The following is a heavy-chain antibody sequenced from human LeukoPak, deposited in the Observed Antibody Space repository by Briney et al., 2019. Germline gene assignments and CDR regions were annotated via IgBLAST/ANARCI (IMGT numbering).Heavy chain of an antibody. Sequence: GASVKVSCKASGYTFTDDGISWVRQGPGQGLEWVGWISPYNGDTKYADKVLGRVTMSADISTTTAYMELRSLRSDDTAVYYCARIQVNWFGEVTSLSPPNYGMDVWGQGTTVIVSS. CDR3: ARIQVNWFGEVTSLSPPNYGMDV. J-gene: IGHJ6*02. D-gene: IGHD3-10*01. CDR1: GYTFTDDG. V-gene: IGHV1-18*01. CDR2: ISPYNGDT.